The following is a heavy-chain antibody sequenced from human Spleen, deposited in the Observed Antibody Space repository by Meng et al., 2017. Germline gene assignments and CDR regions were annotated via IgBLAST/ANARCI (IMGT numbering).Heavy chain of an antibody. J-gene: IGHJ4*02. V-gene: IGHV1-2*06. CDR1: GYTFTSYY. CDR3: ARVIGAGYNPFDY. Sequence: ASVKVSCKASGYTFTSYYMHWVRQAPGQGLEWMGRINPNSGGTNYAQKFQGRVTMTRDTSISTAYMELSRLRSDDTAVYYCARVIGAGYNPFDYWGQGTLVTVSS. CDR2: INPNSGGT. D-gene: IGHD5-24*01.